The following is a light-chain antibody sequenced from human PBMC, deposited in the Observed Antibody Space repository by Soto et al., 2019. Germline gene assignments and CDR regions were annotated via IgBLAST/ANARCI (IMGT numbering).Light chain of an antibody. CDR3: QQCYTTLT. CDR2: DAS. J-gene: IGKJ4*01. Sequence: DVQMTQSPSSLSASVGDRFTITCRTSQSIATYLNWYQQKPGKAPKLLVYDASTLQSGVPSRFSGSGSGTVFTLTISSLQPEDFATDYCQQCYTTLTFGGGTKVEIK. CDR1: QSIATY. V-gene: IGKV1-39*01.